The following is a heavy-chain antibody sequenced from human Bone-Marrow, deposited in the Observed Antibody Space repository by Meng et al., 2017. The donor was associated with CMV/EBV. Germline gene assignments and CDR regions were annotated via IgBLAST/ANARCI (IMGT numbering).Heavy chain of an antibody. CDR2: FDPSDGST. D-gene: IGHD2-2*01. CDR1: GYNFNKYF. J-gene: IGHJ5*02. V-gene: IGHV1-46*02. CDR3: AGSPYCSSTSCSRGWFDP. Sequence: ASVKVSCKASGYNFNKYFIHWVRQAPGQGLEWMAIFDPSDGSTNYAQKFVARVTMSSDTSTGTVYMGLSRLRSEDTAVYYFAGSPYCSSTSCSRGWFDPWGQGTRVTVSS.